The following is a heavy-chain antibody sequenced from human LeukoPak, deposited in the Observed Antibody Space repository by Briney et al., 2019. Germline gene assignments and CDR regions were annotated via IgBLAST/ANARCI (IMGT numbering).Heavy chain of an antibody. V-gene: IGHV3-74*01. D-gene: IGHD6-19*01. CDR3: ARDQWLVPADY. CDR1: GFTFSSYW. CDR2: INTDGSST. J-gene: IGHJ4*02. Sequence: PGGSLRLSCAASGFTFSSYWMPWVRHAPGKGLVWVSRINTDGSSTSYADCVKGRFTISRDNAKNTLYLQMNSLRAEDTAVYYCARDQWLVPADYWGQGTLVTVSS.